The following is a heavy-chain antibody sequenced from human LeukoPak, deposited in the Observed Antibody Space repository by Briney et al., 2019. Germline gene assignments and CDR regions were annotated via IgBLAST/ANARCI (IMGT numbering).Heavy chain of an antibody. D-gene: IGHD3/OR15-3a*01. V-gene: IGHV4-59*01. J-gene: IGHJ5*02. CDR1: GGSISSYY. CDR3: ARDFGTGYSTYNWFDP. Sequence: PSETLSLTCTVSGGSISSYYWSWIRQPPGKGLEWIGYIYYSGSTNYNPSLKSRVTISVDTSKNQFSLKLSSVTAADTAVYYCARDFGTGYSTYNWFDPWGQGTLVTVSS. CDR2: IYYSGST.